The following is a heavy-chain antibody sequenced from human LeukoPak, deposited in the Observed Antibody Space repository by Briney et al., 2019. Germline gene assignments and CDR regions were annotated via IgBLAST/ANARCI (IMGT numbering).Heavy chain of an antibody. D-gene: IGHD3-10*01. Sequence: GGSLRLSCAASGFTVSSNYMSWVRQAPGKGLEWVSVIYSGGSTYYADSVKGRFTISRDNSKDTLYLQMNSLRAEDTAVYYCARDYSPHYYGSGSYYAFGWFDPWGQGTLVTVSS. CDR1: GFTVSSNY. V-gene: IGHV3-66*01. CDR2: IYSGGST. CDR3: ARDYSPHYYGSGSYYAFGWFDP. J-gene: IGHJ5*02.